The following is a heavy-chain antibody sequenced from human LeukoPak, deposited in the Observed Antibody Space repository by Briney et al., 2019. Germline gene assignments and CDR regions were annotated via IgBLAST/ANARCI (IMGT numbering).Heavy chain of an antibody. J-gene: IGHJ4*02. CDR2: MSYTGST. CDR1: GGSVSTYY. CDR3: ARIMNGDYFDY. V-gene: IGHV4-59*02. Sequence: SETLSLTCSVSGGSVSTYYWSWIRQPPGKGLEYLGYMSYTGSTNCNPSVKSRLTISMDASRNQVSLNLTSVTAADTAVYYCARIMNGDYFDYWGQGTLVTVSS. D-gene: IGHD3-16*01.